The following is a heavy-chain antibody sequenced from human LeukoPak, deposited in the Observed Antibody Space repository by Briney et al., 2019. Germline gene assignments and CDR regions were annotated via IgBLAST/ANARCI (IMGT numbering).Heavy chain of an antibody. J-gene: IGHJ3*02. CDR3: ARQPGGTAAFDI. V-gene: IGHV4-59*08. CDR2: SHYSGET. D-gene: IGHD1-14*01. CDR1: GASMTAYY. Sequence: TSGTLSLTCTVSGASMTAYYWSWIRQPPGKRLEWIAYSHYSGETKYNPSLKSRITISVDTSKNQFSLKLSSVTAADTAVYFCARQPGGTAAFDIWGQGTTVTVSA.